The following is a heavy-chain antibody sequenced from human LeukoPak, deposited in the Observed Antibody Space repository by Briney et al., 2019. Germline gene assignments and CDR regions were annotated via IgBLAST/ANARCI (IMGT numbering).Heavy chain of an antibody. CDR2: IYYSGST. V-gene: IGHV4-39*07. CDR1: GGPISSSSYY. D-gene: IGHD2-8*01. CDR3: ARSPTKRVTEDY. Sequence: SETLSLTCTVSGGPISSSSYYWGWIRQPAGKGLEWIGSIYYSGSTYYNPSLKSRVTISVDTSKNQFSLKLSSVTAADTAVYYCARSPTKRVTEDYWGQGTLVTVSS. J-gene: IGHJ4*02.